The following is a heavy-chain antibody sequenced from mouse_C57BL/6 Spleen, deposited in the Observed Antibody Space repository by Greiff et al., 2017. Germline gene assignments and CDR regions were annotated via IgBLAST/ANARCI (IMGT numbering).Heavy chain of an antibody. CDR3: ARGVTTGGRAMDY. CDR2: IHYDGSSS. CDR1: GFTFCAYY. J-gene: IGHJ4*01. D-gene: IGHD2-2*01. Sequence: EVMLVESEGGLVQPGSSMKLPCTASGFTFCAYYMAWVRQVPEKGLDWVANIHYDGSSSYYLDSLKVRFIIARDNAKNILYLQMSSLKSEDTATYYCARGVTTGGRAMDYWGQGTSVTVAA. V-gene: IGHV5-16*01.